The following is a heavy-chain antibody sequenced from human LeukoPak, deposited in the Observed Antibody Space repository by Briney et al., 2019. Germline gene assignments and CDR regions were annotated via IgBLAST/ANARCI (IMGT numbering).Heavy chain of an antibody. J-gene: IGHJ4*02. D-gene: IGHD6-13*01. CDR1: GFTFSHYG. CDR3: AKKFPGTVAAGPDY. CDR2: MSWDGSHI. V-gene: IGHV3-30*18. Sequence: GGSLRLACAASGFTFSHYGMQWVRQAPGKGLGWVAVMSWDGSHIYYADSVKGGFTVSRDNSKNTLYLQMNSLRAGATAVYSCAKKFPGTVAAGPDYWGQGTLVSVSS.